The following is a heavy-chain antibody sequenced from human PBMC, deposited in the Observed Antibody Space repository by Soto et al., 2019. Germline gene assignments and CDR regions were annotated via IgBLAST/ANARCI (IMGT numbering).Heavy chain of an antibody. J-gene: IGHJ5*02. CDR1: GYTFTSYY. CDR3: ARDNGVLRFLEWPGRDNWFDP. D-gene: IGHD3-3*01. V-gene: IGHV1-46*01. Sequence: GASVKVSCKASGYTFTSYYMHWVRQAPGQGLEWMGIINPSGGSTSYAQKFQGRVTMTRDTSTGTVYMELSSLRSEDTAVYYCARDNGVLRFLEWPGRDNWFDPWGQGTLVTVSS. CDR2: INPSGGST.